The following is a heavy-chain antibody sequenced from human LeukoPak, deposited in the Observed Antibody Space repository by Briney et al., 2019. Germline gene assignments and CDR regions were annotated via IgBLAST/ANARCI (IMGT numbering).Heavy chain of an antibody. CDR1: GGSFSGYY. J-gene: IGHJ6*02. CDR2: INHSGST. D-gene: IGHD2-15*01. Sequence: NPSETLSLTCAVYGGSFSGYYWSWIRQPPGKGLEWIGEINHSGSTNYNPSLKSRVTISVDTSKNQFSLKLSSVTAADTAVYYCAKTRGTRRSYYYYGMDVWGQGTTVTVSS. CDR3: AKTRGTRRSYYYYGMDV. V-gene: IGHV4-34*01.